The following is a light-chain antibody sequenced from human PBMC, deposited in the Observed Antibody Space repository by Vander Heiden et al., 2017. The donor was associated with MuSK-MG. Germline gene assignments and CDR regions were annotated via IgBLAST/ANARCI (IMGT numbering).Light chain of an antibody. J-gene: IGKJ1*01. V-gene: IGKV2-28*01. CDR1: QSLLHSNGYNY. CDR3: RQARQTRRT. Sequence: DIVMTQSPLSLPVMPGEPASISCRSSQSLLHSNGYNYLDWYLQKPGQSPQLLIYLGSNRASGVPDRFSGSGSGTDFTLKISRVEAEDVGVYYCRQARQTRRTFGPGTKVEIK. CDR2: LGS.